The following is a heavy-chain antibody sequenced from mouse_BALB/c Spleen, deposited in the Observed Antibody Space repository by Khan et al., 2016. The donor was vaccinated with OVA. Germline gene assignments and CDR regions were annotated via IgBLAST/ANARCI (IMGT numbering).Heavy chain of an antibody. J-gene: IGHJ4*01. CDR1: GYTFTSYW. V-gene: IGHV1S41*01. D-gene: IGHD1-1*01. CDR3: ARENYYGRTCYAIDY. CDR2: IAPGSGSS. Sequence: DLVKPGASVKLSCKASGYTFTSYWINWIKQRPGQGLEWIGRIAPGSGSSSYNEMFNGKATLTLATSSSTAYIQLSSLSSEDSAGYVCARENYYGRTCYAIDYWGQGTSGTVSS.